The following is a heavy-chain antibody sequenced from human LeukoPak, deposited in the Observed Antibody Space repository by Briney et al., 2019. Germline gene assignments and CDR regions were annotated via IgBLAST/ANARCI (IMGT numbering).Heavy chain of an antibody. CDR2: IYYSGST. Sequence: SETLSLTCTVSGGSISSSSYYWGWIRQPPGKGLEWIGSIYYSGSTYYNPSLKSRVTISVDTSKNQFSLKLSSVTAADTAVYYCARGPAVASRGLSVWGQGSLITVSS. CDR1: GGSISSSSYY. V-gene: IGHV4-39*01. J-gene: IGHJ4*02. D-gene: IGHD6-19*01. CDR3: ARGPAVASRGLSV.